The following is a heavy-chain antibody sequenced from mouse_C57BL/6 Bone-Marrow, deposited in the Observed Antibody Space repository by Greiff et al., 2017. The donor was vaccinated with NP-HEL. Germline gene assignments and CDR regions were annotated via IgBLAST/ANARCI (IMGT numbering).Heavy chain of an antibody. Sequence: VQLQESGAELARPGASVKLSCKASGYTFTSYGISWVKQRTGQGLEWIGEIYPRSGNTYYNEKFKGKATLTADKSSSTAYMELRSLTSEDSAVYFCARMEIYYDYAAYWGQGTLVTVSA. V-gene: IGHV1-81*01. CDR3: ARMEIYYDYAAY. CDR2: IYPRSGNT. D-gene: IGHD2-4*01. CDR1: GYTFTSYG. J-gene: IGHJ3*01.